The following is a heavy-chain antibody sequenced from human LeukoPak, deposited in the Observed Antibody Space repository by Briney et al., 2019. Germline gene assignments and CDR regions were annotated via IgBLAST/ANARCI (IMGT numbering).Heavy chain of an antibody. CDR3: AKIRYSSGWFSFDY. CDR2: ISGSGGST. V-gene: IGHV3-23*01. D-gene: IGHD6-19*01. Sequence: PGRSLRLSCAASGFTFSSYGMHWVRQAPGKGLEWVSAISGSGGSTYYADSVKGRFTISRDNSKNTLYLQMNSLRAEDTAVYYCAKIRYSSGWFSFDYWGQGTLVTVSS. CDR1: GFTFSSYG. J-gene: IGHJ4*02.